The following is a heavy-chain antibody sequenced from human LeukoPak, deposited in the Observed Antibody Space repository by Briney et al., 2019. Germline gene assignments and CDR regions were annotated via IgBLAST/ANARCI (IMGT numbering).Heavy chain of an antibody. CDR1: LGSINSYS. V-gene: IGHV4-4*07. CDR3: ARHGYTASHFFLDY. CDR2: IYTTGRA. J-gene: IGHJ4*02. Sequence: SETRSLTSTVSLGSINSYSWGWVRQPPGRGLQWIGRIYTTGRADYYPSLQSRVTMSVDTSQKQFSLNLRSMTAADTAFYFCARHGYTASHFFLDYWSQGTLVTVSS. D-gene: IGHD5-18*01.